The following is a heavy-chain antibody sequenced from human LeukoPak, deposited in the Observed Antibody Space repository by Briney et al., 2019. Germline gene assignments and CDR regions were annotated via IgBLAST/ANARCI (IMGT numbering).Heavy chain of an antibody. Sequence: SVKVSCKASGGTFSSYSISWVRQAPGQGLEWMGGIIPIFGTANYAQKFQGRVTMTRDMSTSTVYMELSSLRSEDTAVYYCARVNVGGLAADYWGQGTLVTVSS. J-gene: IGHJ4*02. V-gene: IGHV1-69*05. CDR3: ARVNVGGLAADY. CDR2: IIPIFGTA. D-gene: IGHD1-26*01. CDR1: GGTFSSYS.